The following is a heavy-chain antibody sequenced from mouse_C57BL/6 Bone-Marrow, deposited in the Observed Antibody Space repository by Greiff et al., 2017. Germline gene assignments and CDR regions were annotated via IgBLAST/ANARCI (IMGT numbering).Heavy chain of an antibody. D-gene: IGHD2-5*01. J-gene: IGHJ2*01. CDR3: TRPPYYSNYRYYFDY. CDR1: GYTFTDYE. CDR2: IDPETGGT. V-gene: IGHV1-15*01. Sequence: QVQLQQSGAELVRPGASVTLSCKASGYTFTDYEMHWVKQTPVHGLEWIGAIDPETGGTAYNQKFKGKAILTADKSSSTAYMELRSLTSEDSAVYYCTRPPYYSNYRYYFDYWGQGTTLTVSS.